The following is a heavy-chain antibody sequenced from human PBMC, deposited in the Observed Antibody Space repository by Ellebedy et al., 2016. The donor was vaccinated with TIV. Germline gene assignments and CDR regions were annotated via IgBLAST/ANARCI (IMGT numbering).Heavy chain of an antibody. J-gene: IGHJ4*02. Sequence: GESLKISCKGSGYSFTSYWISWVRQMPGKGLEWTGRIDPSDSYTNYSPSFQGHVTISADKSISTAYLQWSSLKASDTAMYYCARREDMVHFFDYWGQGTLVTVSS. CDR3: ARREDMVHFFDY. CDR2: IDPSDSYT. D-gene: IGHD2-15*01. V-gene: IGHV5-10-1*01. CDR1: GYSFTSYW.